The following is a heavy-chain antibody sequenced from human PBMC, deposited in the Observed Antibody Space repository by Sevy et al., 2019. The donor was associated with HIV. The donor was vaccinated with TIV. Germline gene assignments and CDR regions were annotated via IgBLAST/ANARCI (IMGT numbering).Heavy chain of an antibody. Sequence: GGSLRLSCAASGFSFSSYDMNWVRQAPGKGLEWLSYISNSGSSVYYSDSVRGRFTISRDNARNSLYLQMNSLRVEDTAVYYCARDLPPSATTVAHFDCWGQGTLVTVSS. V-gene: IGHV3-48*03. J-gene: IGHJ4*02. CDR1: GFSFSSYD. CDR3: ARDLPPSATTVAHFDC. CDR2: ISNSGSSV. D-gene: IGHD4-17*01.